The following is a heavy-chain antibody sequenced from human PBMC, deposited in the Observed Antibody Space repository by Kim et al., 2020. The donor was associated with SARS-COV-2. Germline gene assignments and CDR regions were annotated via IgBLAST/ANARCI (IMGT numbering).Heavy chain of an antibody. CDR3: AREIHSYLFDY. V-gene: IGHV3-30-3*01. CDR1: GFTFSSYA. Sequence: GGSLRLSCAASGFTFSSYAMHWVRQAPGKGLEWVALISYDGSNKYYADSVKGRFTISRDNSKNTLYLQMNSLRAGDTAVYYCAREIHSYLFDYWGQGTLVTVSS. CDR2: ISYDGSNK. J-gene: IGHJ4*02. D-gene: IGHD5-18*01.